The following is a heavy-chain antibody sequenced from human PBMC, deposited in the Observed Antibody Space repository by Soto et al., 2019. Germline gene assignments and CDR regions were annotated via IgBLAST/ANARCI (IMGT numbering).Heavy chain of an antibody. CDR2: LKSDNGGT. V-gene: IGHV1-2*02. D-gene: IGHD3-10*01. CDR1: GYTFTGHY. J-gene: IGHJ6*02. Sequence: QVQLVQSGAEVKPPGASVKVSCKASGYTFTGHYMHWVRQVSGKRLEHLGWLKSDNGGTYYAPKFQGRVTLTRDTSTSTAYMELNGLQSDDTAVYFCARDLSPLGSGTACPLYGLDIWGQGTTV. CDR3: ARDLSPLGSGTACPLYGLDI.